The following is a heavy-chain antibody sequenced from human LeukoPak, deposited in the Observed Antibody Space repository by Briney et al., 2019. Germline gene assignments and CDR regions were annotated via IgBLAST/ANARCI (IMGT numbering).Heavy chain of an antibody. V-gene: IGHV3-23*01. D-gene: IGHD4-17*01. CDR2: ISDNSDDI. CDR3: AKDSSYGDYVGDY. Sequence: PGGSLRLSCAASGFTFNNYAMSWVRQAPGKGLEWVSTISDNSDDIYYADSVKGRFIVSRDNSKNTLHLQMSSLRAEDTAVYYCAKDSSYGDYVGDYWGQGTLVTVSS. CDR1: GFTFNNYA. J-gene: IGHJ4*02.